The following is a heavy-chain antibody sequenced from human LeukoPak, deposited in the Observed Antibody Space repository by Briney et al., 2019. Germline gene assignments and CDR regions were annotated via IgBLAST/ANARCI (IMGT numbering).Heavy chain of an antibody. V-gene: IGHV3-21*01. CDR2: IGPTGTDR. CDR3: ATGAIGRHYDY. J-gene: IGHJ4*02. CDR1: GFTFSSCG. Sequence: GGSLRLSCAASGFTFSSCGFNWVRQAPGKGLEWVSSIGPTGTDRYYADSVRGRFTISRDNAKNSMYLQMDSLRDEDTAVYYCATGAIGRHYDYWGQGTLLTVSS.